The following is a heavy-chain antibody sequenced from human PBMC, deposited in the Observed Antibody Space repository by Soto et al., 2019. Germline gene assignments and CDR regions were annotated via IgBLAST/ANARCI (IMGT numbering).Heavy chain of an antibody. Sequence: EVQLVESGGGLVQPGGSLRLSCEASGFTFRNYDMHWVRQGTGKGLEWVSGISAAGDTDYADSVEGRFTISSENAQNSFFLQMNSLRFGDTAVYYCARTDRDFYGLDVWGQGTTVIVSS. CDR2: ISAAGDT. J-gene: IGHJ6*02. V-gene: IGHV3-13*01. CDR1: GFTFRNYD. CDR3: ARTDRDFYGLDV.